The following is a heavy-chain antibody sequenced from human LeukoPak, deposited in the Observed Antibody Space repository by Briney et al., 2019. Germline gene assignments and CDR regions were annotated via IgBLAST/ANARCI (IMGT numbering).Heavy chain of an antibody. CDR1: GFTFSSYA. D-gene: IGHD1-1*01. V-gene: IGHV3-23*01. J-gene: IGHJ1*01. CDR2: ICGRGDST. CDR3: AKDPGGTLVTPIRYFQH. Sequence: PGGSLRLSCAASGFTFSSYAMNWVRQAPGKGPEWVSAICGRGDSTYYADSVKGRFTISRDNSKNTLYLQLNSLRAEDTAVYYCAKDPGGTLVTPIRYFQHWGQGTLVTVSS.